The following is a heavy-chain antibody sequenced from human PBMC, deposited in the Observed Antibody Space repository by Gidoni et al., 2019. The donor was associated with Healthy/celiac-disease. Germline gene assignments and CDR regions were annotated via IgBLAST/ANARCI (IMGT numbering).Heavy chain of an antibody. Sequence: EVQLLESGGGLVQPGGSLRLSCAASGFTFSSYAMSWVRQAPGKGLEWVSAISGSGGSTYYADSVKGRFTISRDNSKNTLYLQMNSLRAEDTAVYYCAKDPSLATIPKYAFDIWGQGTMVTVSS. CDR2: ISGSGGST. CDR3: AKDPSLATIPKYAFDI. V-gene: IGHV3-23*01. CDR1: GFTFSSYA. J-gene: IGHJ3*02. D-gene: IGHD5-12*01.